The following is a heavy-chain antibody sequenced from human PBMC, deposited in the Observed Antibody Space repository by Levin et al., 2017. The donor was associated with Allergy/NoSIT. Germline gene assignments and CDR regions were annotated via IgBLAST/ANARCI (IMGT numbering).Heavy chain of an antibody. CDR2: IYHSGHT. CDR1: GDSIRNYY. CDR3: ARSTCGRLPDY. J-gene: IGHJ4*02. Sequence: SQTLSLTCIVSGDSIRNYYWHWIRQPPGKGLEWIGYIYHSGHTNYNPSLKSRLTMSLDTSKNHFSLKLRSVTAADRAVYYCARSTCGRLPDYWGQGTLVTVSS. V-gene: IGHV4-59*01. D-gene: IGHD2-8*02.